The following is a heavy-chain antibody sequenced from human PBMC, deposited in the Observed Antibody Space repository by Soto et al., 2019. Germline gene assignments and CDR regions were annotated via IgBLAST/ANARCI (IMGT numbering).Heavy chain of an antibody. CDR1: GVTSTRYA. V-gene: IGHV3-23*01. CDR3: SKVSCESSGSRYSHGLAI. J-gene: IGHJ6*02. D-gene: IGHD3-22*01. Sequence: RVSCGVAGVTSTRYAMSWVSQTPGKGLEWVSGITGSGVMTYYGDSVRGRFTISRDNSKNTLYLQMNSLRAEDTAVYYCSKVSCESSGSRYSHGLAIWGQPTTGTVSS. CDR2: ITGSGVMT.